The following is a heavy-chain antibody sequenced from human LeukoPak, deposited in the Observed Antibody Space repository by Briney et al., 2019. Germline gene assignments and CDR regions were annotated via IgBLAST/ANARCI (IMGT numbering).Heavy chain of an antibody. CDR3: ARHFAYSSSSYFDY. Sequence: PSETLSLTCSVSGGSVSNYYWSWIRQPPGKGLEWIGYVYYSGSTNYNPSLKSRVTMFEDKSKNQFSLRLYSVTVADTAVYYCARHFAYSSSSYFDYWGQGSLVTVSS. CDR2: VYYSGST. CDR1: GGSVSNYY. D-gene: IGHD6-6*01. J-gene: IGHJ4*02. V-gene: IGHV4-59*08.